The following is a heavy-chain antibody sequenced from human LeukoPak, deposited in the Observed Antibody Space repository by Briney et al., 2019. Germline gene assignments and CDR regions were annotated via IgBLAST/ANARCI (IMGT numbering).Heavy chain of an antibody. CDR1: GFTFSSYA. D-gene: IGHD2-15*01. CDR2: ISGSGGST. Sequence: GGSLRLSCAASGFTFSSYAMSWVRQAPGKGLEWVSAISGSGGSTYYADSVKGRFTISRDNSKNPLYPQMNSLRAEDTAVYYCAKAAYLGGSGPYFDYWGQGTLVTVSS. V-gene: IGHV3-23*01. CDR3: AKAAYLGGSGPYFDY. J-gene: IGHJ4*02.